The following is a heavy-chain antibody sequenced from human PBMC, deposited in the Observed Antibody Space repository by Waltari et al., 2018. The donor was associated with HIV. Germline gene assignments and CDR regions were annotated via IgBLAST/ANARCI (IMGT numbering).Heavy chain of an antibody. Sequence: QVQLVESGGGVVQPGRSLRLSCAASGFTFSSYAIPWFRQAPGKGLEWVAVISYDGSNKYYADSVKGRFTISRDNSKNTLYLQMNSLRAEDTAVYYCARSQEWLVPSDYWGQGTLVTVSS. CDR1: GFTFSSYA. CDR3: ARSQEWLVPSDY. D-gene: IGHD6-19*01. J-gene: IGHJ4*02. CDR2: ISYDGSNK. V-gene: IGHV3-30*01.